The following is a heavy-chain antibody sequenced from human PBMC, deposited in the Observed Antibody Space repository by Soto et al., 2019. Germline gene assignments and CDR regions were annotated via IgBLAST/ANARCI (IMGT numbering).Heavy chain of an antibody. Sequence: ELLESGGGLVQPGGSLRLSCAASGFTFSSYAMSWVRQAPGKGLEWVATISATGVTTYYADSVKGRFTISRDNSDNTLYLQMNSLRAEDTAVFFCAKETLGVWFGETLSSGGHDSWGRGTLVTVSS. CDR1: GFTFSSYA. CDR2: ISATGVTT. V-gene: IGHV3-23*01. D-gene: IGHD3-10*01. CDR3: AKETLGVWFGETLSSGGHDS. J-gene: IGHJ4*02.